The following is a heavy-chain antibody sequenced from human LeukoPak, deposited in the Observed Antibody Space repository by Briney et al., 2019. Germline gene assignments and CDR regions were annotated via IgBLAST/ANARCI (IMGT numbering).Heavy chain of an antibody. CDR3: ARADSGRIGPQAHYYYYMDV. CDR1: GFTFSSYG. Sequence: PGGTLRLSCAASGFTFSSYGMSWVRRAPGKGLEWVSGISGSGGSTYYADSVKGRFTISRDNSRNTLYLQMNSLRAEDTAVYYCARADSGRIGPQAHYYYYMDVWGKGTTVTISS. D-gene: IGHD3-10*01. V-gene: IGHV3-23*01. CDR2: ISGSGGST. J-gene: IGHJ6*03.